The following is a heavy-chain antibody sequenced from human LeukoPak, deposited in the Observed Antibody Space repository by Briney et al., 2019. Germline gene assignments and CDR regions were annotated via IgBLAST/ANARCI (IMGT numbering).Heavy chain of an antibody. CDR1: GGTFSSYA. Sequence: GASVKVSCKASGGTFSSYAISWVRQAPGQGLEWMGGIIPIFGTANYAQKFQGRVTITADESTSTAYMELSSLRSEDTAVYYCAREDTAMVPVGFDPWGQGTLVTVSS. CDR2: IIPIFGTA. V-gene: IGHV1-69*01. D-gene: IGHD5-18*01. J-gene: IGHJ5*02. CDR3: AREDTAMVPVGFDP.